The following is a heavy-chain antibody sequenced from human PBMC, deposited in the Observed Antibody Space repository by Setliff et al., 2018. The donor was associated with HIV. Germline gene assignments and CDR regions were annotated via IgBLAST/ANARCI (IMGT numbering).Heavy chain of an antibody. Sequence: ASVKVSCKTSGYTFTTSGISWVRQAPGQGLEWMGWINIYSGNTNYAQKFQGRVTMTTDTSTSTAYMELRSLRSEDTAVYYCARGRRPITMIVVVTLDPWGQGTLVTVSS. D-gene: IGHD3-22*01. CDR3: ARGRRPITMIVVVTLDP. CDR2: INIYSGNT. V-gene: IGHV1-18*01. J-gene: IGHJ5*02. CDR1: GYTFTTSG.